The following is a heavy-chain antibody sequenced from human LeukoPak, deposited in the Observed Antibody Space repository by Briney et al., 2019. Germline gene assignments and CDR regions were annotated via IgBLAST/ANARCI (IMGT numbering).Heavy chain of an antibody. CDR1: GGSISSGDYY. Sequence: KTSETLSLTCTVSGGSISSGDYYWSWIRQPPGKGLEWIGYIYYSGSTYYNPSLKSRVTISVDTSKNQFSLKLSSVTAADTAVYYCARANFAHAFDIWGQGTMVTVSS. CDR2: IYYSGST. CDR3: ARANFAHAFDI. J-gene: IGHJ3*02. V-gene: IGHV4-30-4*01.